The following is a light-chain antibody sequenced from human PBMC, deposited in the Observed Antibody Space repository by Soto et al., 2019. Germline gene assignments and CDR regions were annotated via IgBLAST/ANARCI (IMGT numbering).Light chain of an antibody. V-gene: IGKV3-20*01. Sequence: ESALTQSPGTRSLSPGERATLSCRASQRVSSNFLAWYQQKLGQPPRLLIYGASSRATGSPDRFSGSGSGTDLNLTISRLEPEDFAVYYCQQYGSSAYSFGQGTKLEIK. J-gene: IGKJ2*01. CDR2: GAS. CDR1: QRVSSNF. CDR3: QQYGSSAYS.